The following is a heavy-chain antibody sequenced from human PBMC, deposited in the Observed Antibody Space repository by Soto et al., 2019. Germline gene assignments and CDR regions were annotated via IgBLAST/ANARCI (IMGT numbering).Heavy chain of an antibody. CDR1: GFTCDSYG. Sequence: QVQLVESGGGVVQPGRSLRLSCAASGFTCDSYGMHWVRQAPGKGLEWVAVISSDGNNKYYADSVKGRFTISRDNFKNTLYLQMIRLRADDTAVYYCAKDLLPNTVTTCGSWGQGTLVTVSS. CDR3: AKDLLPNTVTTCGS. CDR2: ISSDGNNK. J-gene: IGHJ5*02. V-gene: IGHV3-30*18. D-gene: IGHD4-17*01.